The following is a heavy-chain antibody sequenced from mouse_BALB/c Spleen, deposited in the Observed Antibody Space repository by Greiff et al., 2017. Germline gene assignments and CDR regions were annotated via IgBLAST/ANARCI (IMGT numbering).Heavy chain of an antibody. CDR3: ARRNYGSSPLCWDY. J-gene: IGHJ4*01. Sequence: QVQLQQSGPELVKPGASVKMSCKASGYTFTDYVISWVKQRTGQGLEWIGEIYPGSGSTYYNEKFKGKATLTADKSSNTAYMQLSSLTSEDSAVYFCARRNYGSSPLCWDYWGQGTSVTVSS. CDR1: GYTFTDYV. V-gene: IGHV1-77*01. CDR2: IYPGSGST. D-gene: IGHD1-1*01.